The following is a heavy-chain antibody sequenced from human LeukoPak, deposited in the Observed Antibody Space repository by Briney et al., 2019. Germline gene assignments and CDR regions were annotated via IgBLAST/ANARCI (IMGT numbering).Heavy chain of an antibody. D-gene: IGHD2-2*01. Sequence: GGSPRLSCAASGFTFSSYAMSWVRQAPGKGLEWVSAISGSGGSTYYADSVKGRFTISRDNSKNTLYLQMNSLRAEDTAVYYCAKDRSIVVPAADPLFQHWGQGTLVTVSS. J-gene: IGHJ1*01. CDR3: AKDRSIVVPAADPLFQH. CDR1: GFTFSSYA. V-gene: IGHV3-23*01. CDR2: ISGSGGST.